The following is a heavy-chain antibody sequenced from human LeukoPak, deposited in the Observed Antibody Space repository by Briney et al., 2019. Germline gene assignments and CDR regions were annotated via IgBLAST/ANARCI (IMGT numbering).Heavy chain of an antibody. Sequence: ASVKVSCKASGYTFTSYGISWVRQAPGQGLEWMGWISAYNGNTNYAQKLQGRVTMTTDTSTSTAYMELRSLRSDDTAVYYCARVPPGIAVAGTLSPWGQGTLVTVSS. D-gene: IGHD6-19*01. CDR3: ARVPPGIAVAGTLSP. J-gene: IGHJ5*02. V-gene: IGHV1-18*01. CDR2: ISAYNGNT. CDR1: GYTFTSYG.